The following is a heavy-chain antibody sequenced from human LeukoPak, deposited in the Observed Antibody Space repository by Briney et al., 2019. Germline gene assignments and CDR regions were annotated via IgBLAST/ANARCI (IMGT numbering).Heavy chain of an antibody. CDR2: INPRSGGT. D-gene: IGHD2-2*01. V-gene: IGHV1-2*02. Sequence: ASVKVSCKASAYTFIGYYMHWVRQAPGQGLEWMGWINPRSGGTNYAEKFQGRVSMTRDTSINTAYMELRRLRFDDTAVYYCARGDNAAHFFDFWGQGSLVTVSS. CDR1: AYTFIGYY. CDR3: ARGDNAAHFFDF. J-gene: IGHJ4*02.